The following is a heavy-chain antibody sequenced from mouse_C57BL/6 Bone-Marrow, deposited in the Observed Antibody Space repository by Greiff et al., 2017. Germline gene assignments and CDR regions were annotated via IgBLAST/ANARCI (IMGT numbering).Heavy chain of an antibody. CDR1: GYTFTSYC. V-gene: IGHV1-74*01. Sequence: VKLQQSGAELVKPGASVKVSCKASGYTFTSYCMHWVKQRPGQGLEWIGRIHPYDSDTNYNQKFKGKATLTVDKSSSTAYLQLSSLTSEDSAVYCCARICWPGAMDCWGQGTAVTVSS. CDR3: ARICWPGAMDC. J-gene: IGHJ4*01. D-gene: IGHD5-2*01. CDR2: IHPYDSDT.